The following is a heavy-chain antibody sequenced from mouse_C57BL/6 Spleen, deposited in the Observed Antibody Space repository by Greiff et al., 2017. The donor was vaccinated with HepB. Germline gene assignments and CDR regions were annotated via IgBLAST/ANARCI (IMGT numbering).Heavy chain of an antibody. CDR1: GYTFTSYC. D-gene: IGHD1-1*01. J-gene: IGHJ1*03. Sequence: QVQLQQSGAELVKPGASVKMSCKASGYTFTSYCMDWVKQNPGKGLEWIGKFHPYNGDTNYNEKFKGKATLTVEKSSSTVYLELSRVTSEDSAVYYCARWGDYGSGYNKDFDYWGKGTTVTVSS. V-gene: IGHV1-47*01. CDR3: ARWGDYGSGYNKDFDY. CDR2: FHPYNGDT.